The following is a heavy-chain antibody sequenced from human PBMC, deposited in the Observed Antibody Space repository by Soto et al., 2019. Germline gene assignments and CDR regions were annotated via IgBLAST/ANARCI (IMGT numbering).Heavy chain of an antibody. D-gene: IGHD3-10*01. CDR2: IFYSGST. Sequence: SETLSLTCTVSGGSMSSHYWSWIRQPSGKGLEWIGYIFYSGSTNYNPSLMSRVTISIDTSKNQFSLKLTSVTAADTAVYYCAKYYGSGSYYNWFEAWGQGTLVTVSS. CDR1: GGSMSSHY. J-gene: IGHJ5*02. V-gene: IGHV4-59*11. CDR3: AKYYGSGSYYNWFEA.